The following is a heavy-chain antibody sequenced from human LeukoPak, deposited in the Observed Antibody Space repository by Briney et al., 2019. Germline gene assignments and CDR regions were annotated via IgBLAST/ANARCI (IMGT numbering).Heavy chain of an antibody. J-gene: IGHJ3*02. D-gene: IGHD3-10*01. V-gene: IGHV3-21*01. CDR3: ARAVWFGVVTGAFDI. Sequence: PGGSLRLSCAASGCTFSSYSMNWVRQAPGKGLEWVSSISSSSSYIYYADSMKGRFTISRDNAKKSLYLQMNSLRAEDTAVYYCARAVWFGVVTGAFDIWGQGTMVTVSS. CDR1: GCTFSSYS. CDR2: ISSSSSYI.